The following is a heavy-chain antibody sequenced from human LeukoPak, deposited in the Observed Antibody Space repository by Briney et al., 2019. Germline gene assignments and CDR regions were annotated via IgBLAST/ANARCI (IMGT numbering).Heavy chain of an antibody. CDR1: GYSFTSYW. Sequence: GESLKISCKGSGYSFTSYWIGWVRQMPGKGLEWMGIIYPGDSDTRYSPSFQGQVTISADKSISTAYLQWSSLKASDTAMYYCARHYTLGYCSGGSCHKWPAADYRGQGTLVTVSS. D-gene: IGHD2-15*01. CDR2: IYPGDSDT. CDR3: ARHYTLGYCSGGSCHKWPAADY. V-gene: IGHV5-51*01. J-gene: IGHJ4*02.